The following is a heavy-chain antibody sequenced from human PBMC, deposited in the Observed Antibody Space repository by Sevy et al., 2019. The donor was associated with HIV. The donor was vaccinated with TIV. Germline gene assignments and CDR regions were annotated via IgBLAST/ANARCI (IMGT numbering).Heavy chain of an antibody. CDR2: ISSSSSYI. D-gene: IGHD4-4*01. V-gene: IGHV3-21*01. J-gene: IGHJ3*02. Sequence: GGSLRLSCAASGFTFSSYSMNWVRQAPGKGLEWVSSISSSSSYIYYADSVKGRFTISRDNAKNSLYLQMNSLRAEDTAVYYCARDQGGSNYVGNSAYGTFDIWGQGTMVTVSS. CDR3: ARDQGGSNYVGNSAYGTFDI. CDR1: GFTFSSYS.